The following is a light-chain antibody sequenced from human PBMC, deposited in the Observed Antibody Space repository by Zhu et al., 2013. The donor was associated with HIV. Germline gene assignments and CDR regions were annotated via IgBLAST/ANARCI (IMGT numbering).Light chain of an antibody. CDR3: VLYMGSGIWV. V-gene: IGLV8-61*01. J-gene: IGLJ3*02. CDR1: SASVSSNYY. Sequence: QTVVTQEPSFSVSPGGTVTLTCALSSASVSSNYYPSWYQQTPGQAPRTLIYNTNIRSSGVPDRFSGSILGNKAVFTISGAQADDESDYYCVLYMGSGIWVFGGGTKLTVL. CDR2: NTN.